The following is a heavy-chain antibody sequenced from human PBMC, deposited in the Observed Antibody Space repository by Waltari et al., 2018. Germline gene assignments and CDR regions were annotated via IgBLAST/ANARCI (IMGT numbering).Heavy chain of an antibody. D-gene: IGHD3-22*01. CDR3: ARDDRGVGYYDSSDLQH. CDR1: GYTFTDYY. J-gene: IGHJ1*01. CDR2: VDPEDGET. Sequence: EVQLVQSGAEVKKPGATVKISCKASGYTFTDYYMHWVQPAPGKGLEWMGRVDPEDGETIYAEKFQGRVTITADTSTDTAYMELSSLRSEDTAVYYCARDDRGVGYYDSSDLQHWGQGTLVTVSS. V-gene: IGHV1-69-2*01.